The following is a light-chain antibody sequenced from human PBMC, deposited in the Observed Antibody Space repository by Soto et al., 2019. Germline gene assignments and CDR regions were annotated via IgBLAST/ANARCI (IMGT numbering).Light chain of an antibody. V-gene: IGLV2-11*01. CDR1: SSDVGAYNY. CDR3: CSYADNYTLA. CDR2: DVN. J-gene: IGLJ2*01. Sequence: QSVLTQPRSVSESPGQSVTISCTGTSSDVGAYNYVSWYQHHPGKAPKLMIYDVNKRPSGVPDRFSGSKSAITASLTISGLQAADEGDYYCCSYADNYTLAFGGGTKLTVL.